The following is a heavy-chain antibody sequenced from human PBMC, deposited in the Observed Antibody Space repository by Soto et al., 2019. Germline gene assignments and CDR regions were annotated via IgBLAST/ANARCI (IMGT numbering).Heavy chain of an antibody. CDR2: TRNKANSYTT. V-gene: IGHV3-72*01. CDR1: GFTFSDHY. J-gene: IGHJ6*02. D-gene: IGHD6-19*01. Sequence: EVQLVESGGGLVQPGGSLRLSCAASGFTFSDHYMDWVRQAPGKGLEWVGRTRNKANSYTTEYAASVKGIFTISRDDSKNFLYMSLYSLKTEDTAVYYCAREISGYYYYYGMDVWGQGTTVIVSS. CDR3: AREISGYYYYYGMDV.